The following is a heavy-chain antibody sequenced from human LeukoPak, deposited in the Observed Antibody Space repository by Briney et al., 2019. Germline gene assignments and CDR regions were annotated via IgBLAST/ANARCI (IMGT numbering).Heavy chain of an antibody. CDR1: GFTFDDYA. CDR3: ASGGKQTNWGNY. J-gene: IGHJ4*02. D-gene: IGHD7-27*01. V-gene: IGHV3-9*01. CDR2: ISWNSGSI. Sequence: GRSLRLSCAASGFTFDDYAMHWVRQAPGKGLEWVSGISWNSGSIGYADSVKGRFTISRDNAKNSLYLQMNSLRAEDTAVYYCASGGKQTNWGNYWGQGTLVTVSS.